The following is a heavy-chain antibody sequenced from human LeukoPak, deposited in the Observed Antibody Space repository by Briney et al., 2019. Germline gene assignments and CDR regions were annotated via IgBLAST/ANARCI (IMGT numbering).Heavy chain of an antibody. J-gene: IGHJ3*02. D-gene: IGHD3-22*01. CDR1: GFTFSGSD. V-gene: IGHV3-73*01. CDR3: TRHNYDRSGYGAFDI. CDR2: IRSKTNNYAT. Sequence: PGGSLRLSCAAPGFTFSGSDIHWVRQASGKGLEWVGHIRSKTNNYATADAASVKGRFTFSRDDSKNTAYIQMTSLKTEDTAVYYCTRHNYDRSGYGAFDIWGQGTMVTVSS.